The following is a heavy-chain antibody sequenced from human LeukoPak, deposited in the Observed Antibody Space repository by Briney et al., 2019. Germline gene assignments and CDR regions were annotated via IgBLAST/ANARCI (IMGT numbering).Heavy chain of an antibody. D-gene: IGHD3-22*01. V-gene: IGHV3-11*04. CDR1: GFTLSNYY. CDR2: ISRSGDST. Sequence: GGSLRLSCAASGFTLSNYYMGWIRQAPGKGLEWVSYISRSGDSTYYADSLKGRFTISRDNAKNSLFLEMNSLRAEDTAVYYCARLGLGTYYYDRRTNNWFDPWGQGTLVTVSS. CDR3: ARLGLGTYYYDRRTNNWFDP. J-gene: IGHJ5*02.